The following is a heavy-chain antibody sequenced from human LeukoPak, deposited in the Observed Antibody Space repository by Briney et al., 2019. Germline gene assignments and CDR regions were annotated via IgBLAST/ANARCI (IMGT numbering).Heavy chain of an antibody. CDR2: VKNRGDGRTT. V-gene: IGHV3-15*07. CDR1: TXTXXW. CDR3: TTEYYGGFDY. D-gene: IGHD3-16*01. J-gene: IGHJ4*02. Sequence: TXTXXWMXXVRQAPGKGLEWVXRVKNRGDGRTTDYAAPVKGRFTISRDDSKRTVYLQMNSLKTEDTAVYFCTTEYYGGFDYWGQGTLVTVSS.